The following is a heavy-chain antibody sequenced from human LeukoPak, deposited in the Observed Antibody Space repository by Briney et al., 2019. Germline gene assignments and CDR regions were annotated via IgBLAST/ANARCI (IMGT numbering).Heavy chain of an antibody. D-gene: IGHD6-19*01. V-gene: IGHV1-46*01. CDR3: ARDLGSGWQYWYFDL. J-gene: IGHJ2*01. CDR1: GYTFTSYG. Sequence: ASVKVSCKASGYTFTSYGISWVRQAPGQGLEWMGIINPSGGSTSYAQKFQGRVTMTRDMSTSTVYMELSSLRSEDTAVYYCARDLGSGWQYWYFDLWGRGTLVTVSS. CDR2: INPSGGST.